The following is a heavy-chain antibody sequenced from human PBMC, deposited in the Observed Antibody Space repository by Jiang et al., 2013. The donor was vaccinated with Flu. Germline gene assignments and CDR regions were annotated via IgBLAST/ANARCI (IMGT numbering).Heavy chain of an antibody. CDR1: GFTFNSYA. CDR3: AKDLNLVVDY. D-gene: IGHD2-15*01. CDR2: ISGSGENR. J-gene: IGHJ4*02. Sequence: GLVKPGGSLRLSCAASGFTFNSYAMTWFRQAPGKGLEWVSSISGSGENRYYADSVKGRFTISRDNSKNTLYLQMNSLRAEDTAVYYCAKDLNLVVDYWGRGTLVTVSS. V-gene: IGHV3-23*01.